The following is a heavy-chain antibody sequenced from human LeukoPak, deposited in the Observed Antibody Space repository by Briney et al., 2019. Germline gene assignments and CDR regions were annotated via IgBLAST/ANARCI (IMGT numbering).Heavy chain of an antibody. V-gene: IGHV4-4*07. CDR3: ARQCSSTSCYGTPIFDH. D-gene: IGHD2-2*01. CDR2: IYTSGST. Sequence: PSETLSLTCTVSGGSISSYYWSWIRQPAGKGLEWIGRIYTSGSTNYNPSLKSRVTISTSNNRFSLRLSSVTAADTAVYYCARQCSSTSCYGTPIFDHWGQGTLVTVSS. CDR1: GGSISSYY. J-gene: IGHJ4*02.